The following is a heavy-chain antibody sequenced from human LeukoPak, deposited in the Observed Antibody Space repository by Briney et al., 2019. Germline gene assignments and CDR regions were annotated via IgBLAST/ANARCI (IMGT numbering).Heavy chain of an antibody. D-gene: IGHD6-19*01. J-gene: IGHJ4*02. CDR3: ARACQIAVIDY. CDR2: IYYSGST. CDR1: GGSISSYY. V-gene: IGHV4-59*08. Sequence: SETLSLTCTVSGGSISSYYWSWIQQPPGKGLEWIGYIYYSGSTNYNPSLKSRVTISVDTSKNQFSLKLSSVTAADTAVYYCARACQIAVIDYWGQGTLVTVSS.